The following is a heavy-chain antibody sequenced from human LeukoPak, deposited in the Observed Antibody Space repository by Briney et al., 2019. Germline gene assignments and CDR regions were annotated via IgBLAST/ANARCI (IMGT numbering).Heavy chain of an antibody. CDR1: GFTFDDYA. CDR3: ARDYGDSPYYYYGMDV. CDR2: ISWNSGSI. V-gene: IGHV3-9*01. Sequence: PGGSLRLSCAASGFTFDDYAMHWVRQAPGKGLEWVSGISWNSGSIGYADSVKGRFTISRDNAKNSLYLQMNSLRAEDTAVYYCARDYGDSPYYYYGMDVWGQGTTVTVSS. J-gene: IGHJ6*02. D-gene: IGHD4-17*01.